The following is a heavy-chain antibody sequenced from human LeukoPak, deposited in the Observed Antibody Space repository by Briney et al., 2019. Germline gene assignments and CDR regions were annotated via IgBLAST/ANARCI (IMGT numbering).Heavy chain of an antibody. CDR2: INHSGST. CDR3: ARDPYCSGGSCYLDY. CDR1: GGSFSGYY. Sequence: NASETLSLTCAVYGGSFSGYYWSWIRQPPGKGLEWIGEINHSGSTNYNPSLKSRVTISVDTSKNQFSLKLSSVTAADTAVYYCARDPYCSGGSCYLDYWGQGTLVTVSS. D-gene: IGHD2-15*01. V-gene: IGHV4-34*01. J-gene: IGHJ4*02.